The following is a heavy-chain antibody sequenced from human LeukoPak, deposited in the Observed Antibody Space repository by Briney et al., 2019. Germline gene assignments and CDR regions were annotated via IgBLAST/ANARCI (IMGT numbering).Heavy chain of an antibody. CDR1: GFTFDDYA. D-gene: IGHD6-19*01. CDR3: GKDTYPTVAGSIDY. V-gene: IGHV3-9*01. Sequence: PGGSLRLSCAASGFTFDDYAMHWVRQAPGKGLEWVSGISWNSGVIGYADSVKGRFTISRDSGSNSLFLQMNSLRAEDTALYYCGKDTYPTVAGSIDYWGQGTLVTVSS. J-gene: IGHJ4*02. CDR2: ISWNSGVI.